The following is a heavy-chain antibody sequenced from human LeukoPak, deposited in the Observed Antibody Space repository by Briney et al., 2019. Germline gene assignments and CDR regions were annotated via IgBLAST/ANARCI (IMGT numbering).Heavy chain of an antibody. CDR1: GITFSSYA. V-gene: IGHV3-23*01. J-gene: IGHJ4*02. D-gene: IGHD6-13*01. CDR2: ISGSGVNT. CDR3: ARSRYSNSWLFDY. Sequence: PGGSLRLSCAAPGITFSSYAMTWVRQAPGKGLEWVSAISGSGVNTYYADSVKGRFTISRDNSKNTVYLQMNSLRAEDTAVFYCARSRYSNSWLFDYWGQRTLVTVSS.